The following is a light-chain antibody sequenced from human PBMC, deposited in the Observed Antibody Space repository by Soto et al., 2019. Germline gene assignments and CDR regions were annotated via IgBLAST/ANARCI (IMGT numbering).Light chain of an antibody. CDR2: DVS. CDR1: SSDVGGYNY. Sequence: QSALTQPASESGSPGQSITISCTGTSSDVGGYNYVSWYQQHPGKAPKLMIYDVSNRPSGVSNRFSGSKSGNTASLTISGLQAEDEADYYCSSYTSSSTLGFGGGTQLTVL. V-gene: IGLV2-14*01. CDR3: SSYTSSSTLG. J-gene: IGLJ7*01.